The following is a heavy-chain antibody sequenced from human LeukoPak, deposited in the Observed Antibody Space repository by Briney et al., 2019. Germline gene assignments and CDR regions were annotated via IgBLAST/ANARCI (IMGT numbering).Heavy chain of an antibody. CDR3: ARDWELLAFDI. J-gene: IGHJ3*02. V-gene: IGHV3-11*04. D-gene: IGHD1-26*01. Sequence: GGSLRFSCAASGFTFSDYCMSWIRQAPGKGLEWVSYISSSGSTIYYADSVKGRFTISRDNAKNSLYLQMNSLRAEDTAVYYCARDWELLAFDIWGQGTMVTVSS. CDR1: GFTFSDYC. CDR2: ISSSGSTI.